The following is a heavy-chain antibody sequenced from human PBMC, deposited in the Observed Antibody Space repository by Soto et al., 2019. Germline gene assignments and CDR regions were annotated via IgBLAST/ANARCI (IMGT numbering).Heavy chain of an antibody. V-gene: IGHV1-8*01. J-gene: IGHJ5*02. CDR3: ARGINSGDYSRWFDP. CDR1: GHTFTSYD. D-gene: IGHD4-17*01. CDR2: MNPNSGNT. Sequence: QVQLVQSGAEVKKPGASVKVSCKASGHTFTSYDINWVRQATGQGFEYLGWMNPNSGNTGYVKKFQGRVTMTRDTSGSAAYVQLRSLRSEATAVYHCARGINSGDYSRWFDPWGPGSLVTVSS.